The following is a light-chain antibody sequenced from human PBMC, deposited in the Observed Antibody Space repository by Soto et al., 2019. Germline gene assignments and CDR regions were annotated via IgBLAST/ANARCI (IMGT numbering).Light chain of an antibody. Sequence: QSALTQPPSASGSPGQSVTISCTGTSSDVGGYTFVSWYQQHPGKAPKLMIYEVSKRPSGVPDRFSGSKSGNTASLTVSGLQAEDEADYYCSSYAGSNILVFGGGTKVTVL. CDR2: EVS. CDR3: SSYAGSNILV. CDR1: SSDVGGYTF. J-gene: IGLJ2*01. V-gene: IGLV2-8*01.